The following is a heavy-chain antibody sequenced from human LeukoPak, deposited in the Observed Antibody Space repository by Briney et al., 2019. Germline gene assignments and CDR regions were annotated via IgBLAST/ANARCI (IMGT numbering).Heavy chain of an antibody. CDR3: TTYYYDSSGYYSDAFDI. V-gene: IGHV1-8*01. D-gene: IGHD3-22*01. J-gene: IGHJ3*02. CDR1: GYTFTSYD. Sequence: ASVKVSCKASGYTFTSYDINWVRQATGQGLEWMGWMNPNSGNTGCAQKFQGRVTMTRNTSISTAYMELSSLRSEDTAVYYCTTYYYDSSGYYSDAFDIWGQGTMVTVSS. CDR2: MNPNSGNT.